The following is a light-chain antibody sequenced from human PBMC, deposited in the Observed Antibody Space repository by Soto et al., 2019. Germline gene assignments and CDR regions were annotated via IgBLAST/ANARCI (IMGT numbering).Light chain of an antibody. J-gene: IGLJ1*01. CDR3: SSYTSSSTRV. V-gene: IGLV2-14*01. CDR1: SSDVGGYNY. CDR2: EVT. Sequence: QSALTQPASVSGSPGQSITISCTRTSSDVGGYNYVSWYQQHPGIAPKLMIYEVTNRPSGVSNRFSGSKSGNTASLTISGLQAEDEADYYCSSYTSSSTRVFGTGTKVTVL.